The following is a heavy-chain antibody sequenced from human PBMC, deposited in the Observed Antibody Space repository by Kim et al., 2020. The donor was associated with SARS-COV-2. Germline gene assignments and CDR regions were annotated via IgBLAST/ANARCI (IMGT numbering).Heavy chain of an antibody. CDR1: GVSISTFY. D-gene: IGHD1-26*01. CDR3: ARRGANYYYGMDV. J-gene: IGHJ6*02. Sequence: SETLSLTCTVSGVSISTFYWSWIRQPPGKGLEWIGYIYYSGNTKYNPSLKSRLTISVDTSKNQFSLKLSSVTAAATAVYYCARRGANYYYGMDVWGQGTTVTVSS. CDR2: IYYSGNT. V-gene: IGHV4-59*01.